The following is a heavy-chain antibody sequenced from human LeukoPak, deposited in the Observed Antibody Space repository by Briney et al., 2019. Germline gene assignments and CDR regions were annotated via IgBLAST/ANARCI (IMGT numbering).Heavy chain of an antibody. Sequence: SETLSLTCTVSGGSINTYYWSWIRQPPGRGLEWIGYIYYNGSTNYNPSLKSRVTISVDTSNNQFSLRLSSVTAADTAVYYCARELGASRFDPWGQGTLVTVSS. CDR1: GGSINTYY. CDR3: ARELGASRFDP. D-gene: IGHD1-26*01. V-gene: IGHV4-59*12. J-gene: IGHJ5*02. CDR2: IYYNGST.